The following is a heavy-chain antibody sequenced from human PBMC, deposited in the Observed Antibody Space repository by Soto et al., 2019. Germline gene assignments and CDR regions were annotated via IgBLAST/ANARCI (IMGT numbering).Heavy chain of an antibody. CDR2: LNPNSGAT. CDR3: ARRLGRGEYHFDY. J-gene: IGHJ4*02. Sequence: ASVKVSCKASGYTFTGYYVHWVRQAPGQGLEWMGWLNPNSGATNYAQKFQGWITMTRDTSISTAYMELIRLTSDDTAVYYCARRLGRGEYHFDYWGQGTLVTVSS. D-gene: IGHD3-16*01. CDR1: GYTFTGYY. V-gene: IGHV1-2*04.